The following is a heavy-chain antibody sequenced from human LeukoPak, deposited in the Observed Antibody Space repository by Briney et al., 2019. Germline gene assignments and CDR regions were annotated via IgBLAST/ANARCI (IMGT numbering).Heavy chain of an antibody. CDR2: IYYSGST. CDR1: GGSISSYY. J-gene: IGHJ4*02. V-gene: IGHV4-59*01. Sequence: TSETLSLTCTVSGGSISSYYWSWIRQPPGKGLEWIGYIYYSGSTNYNPSLKSRVTISVDTSKNQSSLKLSSVTAADTAVYYCASSGLYCGGDCYSVPFDYWGQGTLVTVSS. CDR3: ASSGLYCGGDCYSVPFDY. D-gene: IGHD2-21*02.